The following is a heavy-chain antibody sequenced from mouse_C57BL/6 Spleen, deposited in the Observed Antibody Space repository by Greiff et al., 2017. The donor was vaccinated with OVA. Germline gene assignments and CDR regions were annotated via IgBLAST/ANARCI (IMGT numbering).Heavy chain of an antibody. Sequence: QVQLQQSGPELVKPGASVKISCKASGYAFSSSWMNWVKQRPGTGLEWIGRIYPGDGDTNYNGKFKGKATLTADKSSSTAYMQLSSLTSEDSAVYFCAREGNYYGSSYKGAMDYWGQGTSVTVSS. CDR3: AREGNYYGSSYKGAMDY. V-gene: IGHV1-82*01. CDR2: IYPGDGDT. J-gene: IGHJ4*01. CDR1: GYAFSSSW. D-gene: IGHD1-1*01.